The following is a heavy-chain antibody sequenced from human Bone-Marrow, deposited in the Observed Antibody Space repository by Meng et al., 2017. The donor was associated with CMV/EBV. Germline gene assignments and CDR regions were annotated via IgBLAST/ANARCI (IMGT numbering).Heavy chain of an antibody. Sequence: ASVKVSCKASGYTFTSYDINWVRQATGQGLEWMGWMNPNSGNTGYAQKFQGRVTMTRNTSISTAYMELSSLRSEDTAVYYCARGNWGSMHYGMDVWGQGTTVTVSS. J-gene: IGHJ6*02. D-gene: IGHD7-27*01. V-gene: IGHV1-8*01. CDR3: ARGNWGSMHYGMDV. CDR2: MNPNSGNT. CDR1: GYTFTSYD.